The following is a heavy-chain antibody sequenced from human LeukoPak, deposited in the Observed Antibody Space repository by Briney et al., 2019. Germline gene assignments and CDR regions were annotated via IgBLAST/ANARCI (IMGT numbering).Heavy chain of an antibody. CDR3: VRGISNTNSYFAY. CDR2: MKPVSGHA. D-gene: IGHD1-1*01. J-gene: IGHJ4*02. CDR1: GYTFTDYD. V-gene: IGHV1-8*02. Sequence: ASVKVSCKASGYTFTDYDINWVRQAPGQGLEWMAWMKPVSGHAGSTQRFQGRVTLTRDTSISTAYMELSSLRSDDTAVFYCVRGISNTNSYFAYWGQGTRVTVSS.